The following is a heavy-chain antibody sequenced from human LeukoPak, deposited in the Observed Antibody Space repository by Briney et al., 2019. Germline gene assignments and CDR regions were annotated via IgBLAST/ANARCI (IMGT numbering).Heavy chain of an antibody. Sequence: GGSLRLSCAASGFIFSDFGMHWVRQAPGKGLEWVAFIEYDGSNTYYADSVKGRSTISRDNAKNSLSLQMNSLRAEDTAVYYCASRAHFWSGPGGWGQGTLVTVSS. CDR1: GFIFSDFG. V-gene: IGHV3-30*02. J-gene: IGHJ4*02. CDR3: ASRAHFWSGPGG. CDR2: IEYDGSNT. D-gene: IGHD3-3*02.